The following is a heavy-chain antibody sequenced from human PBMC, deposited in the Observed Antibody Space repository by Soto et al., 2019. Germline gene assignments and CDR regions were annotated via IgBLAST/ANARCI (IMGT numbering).Heavy chain of an antibody. V-gene: IGHV4-31*03. CDR2: IYYSGST. J-gene: IGHJ5*02. CDR1: GGSISSGGYY. D-gene: IGHD3-9*01. Sequence: QVQLQESGPGLVKPSQTLSLTCTVSGGSISSGGYYWSWIRQHPGKGLEWIGYIYYSGSTYYNPSLKRRVTIAVDTSKNPFSLKLSSVTAADTAVYYCARGFDGVRGWFDPWGQGTLVTVSS. CDR3: ARGFDGVRGWFDP.